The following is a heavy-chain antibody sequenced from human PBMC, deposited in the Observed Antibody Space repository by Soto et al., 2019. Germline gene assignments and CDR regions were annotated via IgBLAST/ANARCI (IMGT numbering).Heavy chain of an antibody. V-gene: IGHV1-24*01. CDR1: GYTLTELS. D-gene: IGHD1-26*01. CDR2: FDPEDGET. J-gene: IGHJ5*02. CDR3: ATDRRMVGATTWGWGWFDP. Sequence: QVQLVQSGAEVKKPGASVKVSCKVSGYTLTELSMHWVRQAPGKGLEWMGGFDPEDGETIYAQKFQGSVTMPEDTSTDTAYMELSSLRSEDAAVYYCATDRRMVGATTWGWGWFDPWGQGTLVTVSS.